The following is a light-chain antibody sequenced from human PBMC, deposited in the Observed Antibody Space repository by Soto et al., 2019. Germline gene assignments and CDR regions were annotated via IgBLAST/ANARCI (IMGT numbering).Light chain of an antibody. V-gene: IGKV3-20*01. Sequence: EIVLTQSPGTLSLSPGERATLSCRASQSINSRYLAWYQQKPGQAPRLLIYAESSRATGIPDRFSGSGSGTDFTLTISRLEPEDFAVYYCQQFGSSPGFTFGPGTKVDIK. CDR2: AES. J-gene: IGKJ3*01. CDR3: QQFGSSPGFT. CDR1: QSINSRY.